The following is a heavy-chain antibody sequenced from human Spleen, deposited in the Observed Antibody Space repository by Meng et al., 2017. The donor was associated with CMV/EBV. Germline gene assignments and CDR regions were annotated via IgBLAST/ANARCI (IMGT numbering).Heavy chain of an antibody. CDR1: GYSFISYW. Sequence: GESLKISCKGSGYSFISYWIGWVRHMPGKGLEWMGIIYPGDSDTRYSPSFQGQVTISADKSTSTAYLQWSSLKASDTAMYYCARLFWYESDYYGMDVWGQGTTVTVSS. J-gene: IGHJ6*02. CDR2: IYPGDSDT. CDR3: ARLFWYESDYYGMDV. D-gene: IGHD3-3*01. V-gene: IGHV5-51*01.